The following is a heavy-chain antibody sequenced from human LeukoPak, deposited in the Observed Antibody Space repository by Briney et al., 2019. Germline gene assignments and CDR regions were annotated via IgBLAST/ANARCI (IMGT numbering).Heavy chain of an antibody. V-gene: IGHV1-2*02. Sequence: ASVKVSCKASGYAFTGYYMHWVRQAPGRGLEWMGWINPNSGGTNYAQKFQGRVTMTRDTSISTAYMELTRLRSDDTAVYYCARGAAVTTIDYWGQGTLVTVSS. CDR3: ARGAAVTTIDY. CDR2: INPNSGGT. CDR1: GYAFTGYY. J-gene: IGHJ4*02. D-gene: IGHD5-12*01.